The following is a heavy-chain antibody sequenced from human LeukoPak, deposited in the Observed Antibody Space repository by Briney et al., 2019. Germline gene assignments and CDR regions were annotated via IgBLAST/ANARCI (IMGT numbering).Heavy chain of an antibody. CDR1: GYTFTGYY. V-gene: IGHV1-2*06. CDR3: ARDDVDTAMVQYYYYYYIDV. D-gene: IGHD5-18*01. CDR2: INPNSGGT. J-gene: IGHJ6*03. Sequence: ASVKVSCKASGYTFTGYYMHWVRQAPGQGLEWMGRINPNSGGTNYAQKFQGRVTMTRDTSISTAYMKLSRLRSDDTAVYYCARDDVDTAMVQYYYYYYIDVWGKGTTVTVSS.